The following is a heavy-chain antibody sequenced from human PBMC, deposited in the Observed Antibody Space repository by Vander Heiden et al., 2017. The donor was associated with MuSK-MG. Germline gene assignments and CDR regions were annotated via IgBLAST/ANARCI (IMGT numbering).Heavy chain of an antibody. Sequence: QLQLQESGPGLVKPSETLSLTCTVSGGSISSSSYYWGWIRQPPGKGLEWIGSIYYSGSTYYNPSLKSRVTISVDTSKNQFSLKLSSVTAADTAVYYCARHDSVGGRGSPYYFDYWGQGTLVTVSS. D-gene: IGHD2-15*01. J-gene: IGHJ4*02. V-gene: IGHV4-39*01. CDR1: GGSISSSSYY. CDR2: IYYSGST. CDR3: ARHDSVGGRGSPYYFDY.